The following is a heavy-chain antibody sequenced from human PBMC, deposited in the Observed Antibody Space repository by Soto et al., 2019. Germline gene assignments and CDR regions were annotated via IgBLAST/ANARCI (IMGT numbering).Heavy chain of an antibody. V-gene: IGHV3-23*01. D-gene: IGHD2-2*01. Sequence: GGSLRLSCAASGFTFSSYAMSWVRQAPGKGLEWVSAISGSGGSTYYADSVKGRFTISRDNSKNTLYLQMNSLRAEDTAVYYCAKQAIGVVPAAIYLPLWYFDLWGRGTLVTVSS. CDR2: ISGSGGST. CDR1: GFTFSSYA. J-gene: IGHJ2*01. CDR3: AKQAIGVVPAAIYLPLWYFDL.